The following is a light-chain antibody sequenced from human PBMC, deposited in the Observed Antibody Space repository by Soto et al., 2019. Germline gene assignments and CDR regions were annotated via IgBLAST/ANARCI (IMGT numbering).Light chain of an antibody. CDR1: ENVRTF. CDR2: GAS. CDR3: HQRQSWPRT. J-gene: IGKJ1*01. V-gene: IGKV3-11*01. Sequence: EVVLTQSPATLSLSPGERATLSCRASENVRTFVDWYQQKPGQAPRLLIYGASNRATGIPARFSGSGSGTDFTLTISSLEPEDSAVYYCHQRQSWPRTFGQGTKVDIK.